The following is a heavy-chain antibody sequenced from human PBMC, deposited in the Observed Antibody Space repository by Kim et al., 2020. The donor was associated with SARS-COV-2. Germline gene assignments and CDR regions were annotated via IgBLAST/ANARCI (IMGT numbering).Heavy chain of an antibody. CDR3: ARGDVRGDPDN. CDR1: GFTFSSYG. D-gene: IGHD3-10*01. J-gene: IGHJ4*02. V-gene: IGHV3-33*01. Sequence: GGSLRLSCAASGFTFSSYGMNWVRQAPGKGLEWVAVIWYDGSDKYYADSVRGRFTISRDNSKNTLYLHMNSLRVEDTAVYYCARGDVRGDPDNWGQGTLVTVSS. CDR2: IWYDGSDK.